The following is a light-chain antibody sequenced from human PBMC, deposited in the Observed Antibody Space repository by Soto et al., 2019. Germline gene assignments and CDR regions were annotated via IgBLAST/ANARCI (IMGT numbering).Light chain of an antibody. Sequence: QSALTQPASVSGSPGQSITISCTGTSSDVGAYNYDSWYQQHPGKVPKLMIYDVSDRPSGVSNRFSGSKSGNTASLTISGLQAEDEADYYCSSFTRSNSYVFGTGTKVTVL. CDR1: SSDVGAYNY. CDR3: SSFTRSNSYV. V-gene: IGLV2-14*03. CDR2: DVS. J-gene: IGLJ1*01.